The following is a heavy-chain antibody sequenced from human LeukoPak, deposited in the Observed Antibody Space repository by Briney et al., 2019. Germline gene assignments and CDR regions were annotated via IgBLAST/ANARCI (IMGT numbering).Heavy chain of an antibody. CDR1: GGSISSYY. V-gene: IGHV4-59*01. CDR2: IYYSGST. J-gene: IGHJ4*02. D-gene: IGHD4-17*01. Sequence: SETLSLTCTVSGGSISSYYWSWIRQPPGKGLEWIGYIYYSGSTNYNPSLKSRVTISVDTSKNQFSLKLSSVTAADTAVYYCATGTTAGYFDYWGQGTLVTVSS. CDR3: ATGTTAGYFDY.